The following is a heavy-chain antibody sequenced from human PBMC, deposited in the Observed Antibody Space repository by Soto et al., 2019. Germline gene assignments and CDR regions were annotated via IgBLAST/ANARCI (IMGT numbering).Heavy chain of an antibody. Sequence: QVQLVQSGAEVKKPGSSLKVSCRASGGTFSSLGISWVRQGPRQGLEWLGGFIPMFGTANYPLKFQGRVTRSANDSTSTAYREWSSLTSEDTAMYFCARDRRGPGNWNYDTFDLWGQGTMVTVSS. CDR2: FIPMFGTA. V-gene: IGHV1-69*01. D-gene: IGHD1-7*01. CDR1: GGTFSSLG. CDR3: ARDRRGPGNWNYDTFDL. J-gene: IGHJ3*01.